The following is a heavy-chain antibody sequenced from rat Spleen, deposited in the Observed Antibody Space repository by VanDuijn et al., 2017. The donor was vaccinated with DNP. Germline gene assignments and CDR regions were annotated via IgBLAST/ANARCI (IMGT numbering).Heavy chain of an antibody. CDR3: ARPIYNNHGGFAY. CDR1: GFTFSDYY. J-gene: IGHJ3*01. CDR2: ITYDGGST. Sequence: EVQLVESGGDLVQPGRSLRLSCAASGFTFSDYYMAWVRQAPTKGLEWVAYITYDGGSTYYRDSVKGRFTISRDNAKSTLYLQMNSLRSEDMATYYCARPIYNNHGGFAYWGQGTLVTVSS. V-gene: IGHV5-22*01. D-gene: IGHD1-10*01.